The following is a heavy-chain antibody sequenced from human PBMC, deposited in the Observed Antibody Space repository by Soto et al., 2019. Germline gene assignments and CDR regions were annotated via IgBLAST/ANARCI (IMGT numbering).Heavy chain of an antibody. Sequence: QITLEESRPPLVKPTQTLTLTCSFSGFSLYTRGVGVGWIRQPPGKALEWLALLYWDDTRRYNPSPKNSLTIAKDTSENQVVLTMTNMDPVDTGTYFCAHYTTDTYFDVWGKGTTVTVSS. CDR3: AHYTTDTYFDV. D-gene: IGHD1-1*01. CDR1: GFSLYTRGVG. V-gene: IGHV2-5*02. J-gene: IGHJ6*04. CDR2: LYWDDTR.